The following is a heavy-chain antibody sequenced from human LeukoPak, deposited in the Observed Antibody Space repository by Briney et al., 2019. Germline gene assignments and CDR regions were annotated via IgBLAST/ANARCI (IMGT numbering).Heavy chain of an antibody. CDR3: ASVYNWNDVVAFDI. D-gene: IGHD1-1*01. V-gene: IGHV4-38-2*01. J-gene: IGHJ3*02. CDR1: GYSISSGYY. CDR2: IYHSGST. Sequence: KPSETLSLTCAVSGYSISSGYYWGWIRQPPGKGLEWIGSIYHSGSTYYNPSLKSRVTISVDTSKNQFSLKLSSMTAADTAVYYCASVYNWNDVVAFDIWGQGTMVTVSS.